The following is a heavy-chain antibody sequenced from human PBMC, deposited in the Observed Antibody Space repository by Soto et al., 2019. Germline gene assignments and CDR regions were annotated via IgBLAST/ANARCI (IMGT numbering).Heavy chain of an antibody. V-gene: IGHV3-23*01. J-gene: IGHJ6*03. Sequence: PGGSLRLSCAASGFTFSSYAMSWVRQAPGKGLEWVSAISGSGGSTYYADSVKGRFTISRDNSKNTLYLQMNSLRAEDTAVYYCAKGGETYYDFWSGYYYYYYYMDVWGKGTTVTVSS. CDR3: AKGGETYYDFWSGYYYYYYYMDV. D-gene: IGHD3-3*01. CDR1: GFTFSSYA. CDR2: ISGSGGST.